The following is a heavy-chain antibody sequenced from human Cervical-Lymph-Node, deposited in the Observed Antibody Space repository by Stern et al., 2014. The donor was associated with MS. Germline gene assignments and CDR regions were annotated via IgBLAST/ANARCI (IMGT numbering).Heavy chain of an antibody. CDR3: ASSGNSRHDY. J-gene: IGHJ4*02. CDR1: GGSISDSNW. V-gene: IGHV4-4*02. CDR2: IYHSGIT. D-gene: IGHD4-23*01. Sequence: QVQLQESGPGLVKPSETLSLTCAVSGGSISDSNWWTWVRQSPGKGLEWIGEIYHSGITYYNPYLKGRVTISVDKSKNHFSLNVDSVTAADTAMYYCASSGNSRHDYWGQGTLVTVSS.